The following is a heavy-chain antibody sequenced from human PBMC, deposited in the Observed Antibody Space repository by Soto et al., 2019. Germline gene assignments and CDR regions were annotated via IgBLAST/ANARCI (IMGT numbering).Heavy chain of an antibody. CDR1: GGSIDSGDYY. CDR2: VYYSGTT. D-gene: IGHD2-2*02. J-gene: IGHJ6*02. CDR3: ARFVRSCSGTTCYTRADV. V-gene: IGHV4-61*08. Sequence: SETLSLTCTVSGGSIDSGDYYWSWIRQPPGKGLEWIGYVYYSGTTNYNPFLKSRVTLSLDKSKNQFSLKLRSVIVADTAVYHCARFVRSCSGTTCYTRADVWGQGTTVTVSS.